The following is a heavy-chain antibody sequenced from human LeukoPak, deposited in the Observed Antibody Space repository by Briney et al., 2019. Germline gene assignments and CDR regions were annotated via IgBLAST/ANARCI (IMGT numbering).Heavy chain of an antibody. CDR2: FSCSGST. V-gene: IGHV4-39*07. D-gene: IGHD5-12*01. Sequence: SETLSLTCSVSGGSISSCTYSWGWIRQPPGKGLEWIGSFSCSGSTYYNPSLKSRVTISVDPPKNQFSLKLSSVTAADTAVYYCARDLLHRGYAFDIWGQGTMVTVSS. CDR3: ARDLLHRGYAFDI. CDR1: GGSISSCTYS. J-gene: IGHJ3*02.